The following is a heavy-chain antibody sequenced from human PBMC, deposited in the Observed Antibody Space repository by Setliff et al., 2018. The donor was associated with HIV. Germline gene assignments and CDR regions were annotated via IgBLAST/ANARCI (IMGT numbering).Heavy chain of an antibody. Sequence: SETLSLTCAVYGGSFSGYYWSWIRQPPGKGLEWIGEINHSGTTNYNPSLKSRVTISVDTSKNQFSLKLSSVTAADTAVYYCARDLREVGGGSYADYWGQGTLVTVSS. CDR3: ARDLREVGGGSYADY. D-gene: IGHD1-26*01. CDR1: GGSFSGYY. V-gene: IGHV4-34*01. J-gene: IGHJ4*02. CDR2: INHSGTT.